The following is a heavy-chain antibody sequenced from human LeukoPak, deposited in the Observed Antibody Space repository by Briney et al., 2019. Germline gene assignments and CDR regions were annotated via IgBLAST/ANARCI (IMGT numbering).Heavy chain of an antibody. J-gene: IGHJ4*02. V-gene: IGHV4-59*02. Sequence: PSETLSLTCAVSGASVSGNYWSWIRQSPEKGLEWIGHIFHDGVTDYNPSLKSRVTILPDTSKNQFSPRLTSVTAADTAVYYCARFSRWLPFEYWGQGTLVTVSS. D-gene: IGHD5-12*01. CDR3: ARFSRWLPFEY. CDR2: IFHDGVT. CDR1: GASVSGNY.